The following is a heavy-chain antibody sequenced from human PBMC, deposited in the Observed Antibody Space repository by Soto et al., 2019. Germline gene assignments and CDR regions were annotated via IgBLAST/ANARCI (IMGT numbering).Heavy chain of an antibody. V-gene: IGHV3-30-3*01. CDR2: ISYDGSNK. CDR1: GFTFSSYA. D-gene: IGHD2-2*02. J-gene: IGHJ2*01. Sequence: QVQLVESGGGVVQPGRSLRLSCAASGFTFSSYAMHWVRQAPGKGLEWVAVISYDGSNKYYADSVKGRFTISRDNSKNTLYVQMNSLRAEDTAVYYCAYCSSTSCYSSYGYFDLWGRGTLVNGSS. CDR3: AYCSSTSCYSSYGYFDL.